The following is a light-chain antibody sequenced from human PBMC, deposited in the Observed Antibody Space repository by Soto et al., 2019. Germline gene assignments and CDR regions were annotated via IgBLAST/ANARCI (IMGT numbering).Light chain of an antibody. Sequence: EIVLTQSPGTLSLSPGERATLSCRASQSVSSSYLAWYQQKPGQAPRLLIYCSSSRDTGIPDGFSGSGSGTDFTLTISRLEPEDFAVYYCHQYCSSPSTFEQGTKLEIK. CDR2: CSS. CDR1: QSVSSSY. J-gene: IGKJ2*02. V-gene: IGKV3-20*01. CDR3: HQYCSSPST.